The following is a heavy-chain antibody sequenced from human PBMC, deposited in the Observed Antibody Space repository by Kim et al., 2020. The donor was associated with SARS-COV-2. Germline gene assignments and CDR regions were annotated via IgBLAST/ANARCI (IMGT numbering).Heavy chain of an antibody. J-gene: IGHJ4*02. CDR3: VSASYGYTWFPGY. V-gene: IGHV3-74*01. D-gene: IGHD5-18*01. CDR1: GFTFSYYW. CDR2: INGDSSTT. Sequence: GGSLRLSCAASGFTFSYYWMHWVRQAPGKGLVWVSRINGDSSTTTYADSVKGRFSISRDNAKNALFLQMNSLRTEDTAVYYCVSASYGYTWFPGYWGRGTLVTVSS.